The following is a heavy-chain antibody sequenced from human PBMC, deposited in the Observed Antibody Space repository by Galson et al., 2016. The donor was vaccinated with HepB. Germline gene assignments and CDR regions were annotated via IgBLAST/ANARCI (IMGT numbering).Heavy chain of an antibody. CDR2: IIPIFGTP. CDR3: ARGLEWLSEVHFYFDMDV. D-gene: IGHD3-3*01. CDR1: GGTFSSYG. V-gene: IGHV1-69*13. J-gene: IGHJ6*02. Sequence: VKVSCKASGGTFSSYGSSYGLSWVRQAPGQGLEWMGGIIPIFGTPHYAQRFQGRVTITADTSTSTVYMELSSLKSEDTAVYYCARGLEWLSEVHFYFDMDVWGQGTTVTVSS.